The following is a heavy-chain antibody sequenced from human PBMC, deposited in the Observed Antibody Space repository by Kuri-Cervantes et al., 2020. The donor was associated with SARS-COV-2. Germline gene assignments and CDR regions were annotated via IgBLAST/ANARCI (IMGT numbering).Heavy chain of an antibody. CDR3: ARDRDGDNENDY. J-gene: IGHJ4*02. D-gene: IGHD4/OR15-4a*01. V-gene: IGHV4-39*07. CDR2: IYYSGST. Sequence: SETLSLTCTVSGGSISSSSYYWGLIRQPPGKGLEWIGSIYYSGSTYYNPSLKSRVTISVDTSKNQFSLKLSSVTAADTAVYYCARDRDGDNENDYWGQGTLVTVSS. CDR1: GGSISSSSYY.